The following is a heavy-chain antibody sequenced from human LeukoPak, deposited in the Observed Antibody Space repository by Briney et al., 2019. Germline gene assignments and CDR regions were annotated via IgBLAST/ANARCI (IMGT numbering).Heavy chain of an antibody. CDR2: ISYDGSNK. V-gene: IGHV3-30-3*01. CDR3: ARVAKNCGGDCYLDY. D-gene: IGHD2-21*02. Sequence: PGGSLRLSCAASGFTFSNYAMHWVRQAPGKGLEWVAVISYDGSNKYCADSVKGRFTISRDNSNNTLYLQMNSLRAEDTAVYYCARVAKNCGGDCYLDYWGQETLVTVSS. J-gene: IGHJ4*02. CDR1: GFTFSNYA.